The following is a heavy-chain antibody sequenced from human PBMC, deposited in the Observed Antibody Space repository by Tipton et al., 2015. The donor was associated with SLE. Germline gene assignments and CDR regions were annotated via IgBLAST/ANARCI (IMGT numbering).Heavy chain of an antibody. CDR2: ISAYNGNT. J-gene: IGHJ6*02. CDR3: ASSYDGSVSYYKGVSYYYGMDV. V-gene: IGHV1-18*04. CDR1: GYTFTGYY. D-gene: IGHD3-10*01. Sequence: QSGAEGKKPGDSVKVSCKASGYTFTGYYMHWVRQAPGQGLEWMGWISAYNGNTNYAQKLQVRVTMTTDTSTSTAYMELRILRSDNTAVYYCASSYDGSVSYYKGVSYYYGMDVWGQGTTVTVSS.